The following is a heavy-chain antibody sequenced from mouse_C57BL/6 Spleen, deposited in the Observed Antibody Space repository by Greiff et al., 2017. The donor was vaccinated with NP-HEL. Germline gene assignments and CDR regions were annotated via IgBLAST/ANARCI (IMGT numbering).Heavy chain of an antibody. CDR2: ISSGSSTI. Sequence: DVKLVASGGGLVKPGGSLKLSCAASGFTFSDYGMHWVRQAPEKGLEWVAYISSGSSTIYYADTVKARFTISRDNAKNTLFLQMTSLRSEDTAMYYCARGGYYYGTLYAMDYWGQGTSVTVSS. V-gene: IGHV5-17*01. CDR3: ARGGYYYGTLYAMDY. CDR1: GFTFSDYG. J-gene: IGHJ4*01. D-gene: IGHD1-1*01.